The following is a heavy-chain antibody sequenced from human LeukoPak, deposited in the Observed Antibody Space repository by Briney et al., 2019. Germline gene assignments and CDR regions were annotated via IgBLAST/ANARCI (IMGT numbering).Heavy chain of an antibody. J-gene: IGHJ6*03. V-gene: IGHV3-7*01. CDR2: IKQDGSEK. Sequence: GGSLRVSCAASGFTFSSYWMSWVRQAPGKGLEWVANIKQDGSEKYYVDSVKGRFTISRDNAKNSLYLQMNSLRAEDTAVYYCARPRPGYYMDVWGKGTTVTVSS. CDR1: GFTFSSYW. D-gene: IGHD1-1*01. CDR3: ARPRPGYYMDV.